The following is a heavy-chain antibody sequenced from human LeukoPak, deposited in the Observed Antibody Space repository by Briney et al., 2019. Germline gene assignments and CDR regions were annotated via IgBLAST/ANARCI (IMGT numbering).Heavy chain of an antibody. CDR3: AREPGSFGVVTYFDY. Sequence: SQTLSLTCTVSGGSISSGDYDWSWIRQPPGKGLEWIGYIYYSGSTYYNPSLKSRVTISVDTSKNQLSLKLSSVTAADTAVYYCAREPGSFGVVTYFDYWGQGTLVTVSS. V-gene: IGHV4-30-4*08. D-gene: IGHD3-3*01. CDR1: GGSISSGDYD. CDR2: IYYSGST. J-gene: IGHJ4*02.